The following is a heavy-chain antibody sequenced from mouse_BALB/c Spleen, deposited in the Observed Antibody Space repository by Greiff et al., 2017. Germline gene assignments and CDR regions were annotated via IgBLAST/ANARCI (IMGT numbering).Heavy chain of an antibody. D-gene: IGHD1-1*01. V-gene: IGHV1S135*01. CDR1: GYSFTGYN. CDR3: ARGYGSSFYAMDY. J-gene: IGHJ4*01. Sequence: EVQLHQSGPELGKPGASVKISCKASGYSFTGYNMYWVKQSHRKSLEWIGYIDPYNGGTSYNQKSKGKATLTVDKSSSTAYMHLNSLTSEDSAIYYCARGYGSSFYAMDYWGQGTSVTVSS. CDR2: IDPYNGGT.